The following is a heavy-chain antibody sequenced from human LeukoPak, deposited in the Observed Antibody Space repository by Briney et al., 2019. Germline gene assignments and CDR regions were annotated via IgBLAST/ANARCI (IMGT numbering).Heavy chain of an antibody. CDR2: IYTSGTT. CDR3: ARDREIAARRNGLYYYYYMDV. V-gene: IGHV4-4*09. D-gene: IGHD6-6*01. Sequence: SETLSLTCTVSGGSISSYCWTWVRQPPGKGLEWIEYIYTSGTTDHNPSLRSRLTMSVDTSKNQLSLELRFLTAADTAVYYCARDREIAARRNGLYYYYYMDVWGKGTTVTVSS. CDR1: GGSISSYC. J-gene: IGHJ6*03.